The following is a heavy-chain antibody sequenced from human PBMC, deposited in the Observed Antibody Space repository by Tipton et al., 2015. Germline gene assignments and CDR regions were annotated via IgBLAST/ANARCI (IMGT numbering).Heavy chain of an antibody. D-gene: IGHD2-15*01. CDR2: ISTSSAYI. J-gene: IGHJ4*02. CDR3: ARGTHRGQYCSAGSCYN. CDR1: GFDFNFYS. V-gene: IGHV3-21*01. Sequence: SLRLSCAVSGFDFNFYSMNWVRQAPGKGLEWVSSISTSSAYIFYADSVKGRFTISRDNAKNALYLQMNSLRAEDTAVYYCARGTHRGQYCSAGSCYNWGQGTLVTVSS.